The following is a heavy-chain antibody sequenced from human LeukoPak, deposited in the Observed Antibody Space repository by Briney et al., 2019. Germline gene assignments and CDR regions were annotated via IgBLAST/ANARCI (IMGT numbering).Heavy chain of an antibody. CDR3: AKDVSSDWPSAGFDY. J-gene: IGHJ4*02. V-gene: IGHV4-34*01. D-gene: IGHD6-19*01. CDR1: GGSFSGYY. Sequence: PSETLSLTCAVYGGSFSGYYWSWIRQPPGKGLEWIGEINHSGSTNYNPSLKSRVTISVDTSKNQFSLKLSSVTAADTAVYYCAKDVSSDWPSAGFDYWGQGTLVTVSS. CDR2: INHSGST.